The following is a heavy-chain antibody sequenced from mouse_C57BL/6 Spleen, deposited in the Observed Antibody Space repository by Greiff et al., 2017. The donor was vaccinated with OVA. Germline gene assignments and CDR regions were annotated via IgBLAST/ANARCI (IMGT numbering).Heavy chain of an antibody. CDR3: ARYGDYDFDY. Sequence: VKLMESGAELVKPGASVKISCKASGYAFSSYWMNWVKQRPGKGLEWIGQIYPGDGDTNYNGKFKGKATLTADKSSSTAYMQLSSLTSEDSAVYFCARYGDYDFDYWGQGTTLTVSS. V-gene: IGHV1-80*01. CDR1: GYAFSSYW. CDR2: IYPGDGDT. J-gene: IGHJ2*01. D-gene: IGHD2-13*01.